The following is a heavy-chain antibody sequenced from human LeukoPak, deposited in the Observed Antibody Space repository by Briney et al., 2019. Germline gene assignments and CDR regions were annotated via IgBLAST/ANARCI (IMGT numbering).Heavy chain of an antibody. Sequence: GGSLRLSCAASGFTVSTNYMSWVRQAPGKGLEWVSLLYSGGDTTYADSVEGRFTISRDNSKNTVYLQMNSLRAEDTAIYHCTRDRSSMVRGNFFDYWGQGTLVTVSS. D-gene: IGHD3-10*01. CDR1: GFTVSTNY. J-gene: IGHJ4*02. CDR2: LYSGGDT. V-gene: IGHV3-66*01. CDR3: TRDRSSMVRGNFFDY.